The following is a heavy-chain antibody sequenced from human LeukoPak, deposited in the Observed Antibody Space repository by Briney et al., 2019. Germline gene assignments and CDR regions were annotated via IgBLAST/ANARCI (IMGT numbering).Heavy chain of an antibody. Sequence: GGSLRLFCAASGFTFSSYAMSWVRQAPGKGLEWVSAISGSGGSTYYADSVKGRFTISRDNSKNTLYLQMNSLRAEDTAVYYCAKDPTPIYSNYVPHHFDDWGQGTLVTVSS. CDR2: ISGSGGST. J-gene: IGHJ4*02. V-gene: IGHV3-23*01. CDR3: AKDPTPIYSNYVPHHFDD. D-gene: IGHD4-11*01. CDR1: GFTFSSYA.